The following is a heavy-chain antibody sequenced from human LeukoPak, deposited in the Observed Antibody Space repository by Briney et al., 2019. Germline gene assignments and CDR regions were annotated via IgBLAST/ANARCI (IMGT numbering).Heavy chain of an antibody. CDR2: LSWNSGRM. J-gene: IGHJ6*02. D-gene: IGHD2-15*01. CDR1: GFTFDDYA. Sequence: SLRLSCAASGFTFDDYAMHWVRQAPGKGLEWVSGLSWNSGRMGYADSVKGRFTISRDNSKNTLYLQMNSLRAEDTAVYYCAKDSPVGCSGGSCYSVYGMDVWGQGTTVTVSS. V-gene: IGHV3-9*01. CDR3: AKDSPVGCSGGSCYSVYGMDV.